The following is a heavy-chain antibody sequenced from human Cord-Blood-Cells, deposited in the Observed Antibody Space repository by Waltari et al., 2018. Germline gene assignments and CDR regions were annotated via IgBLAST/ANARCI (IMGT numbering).Heavy chain of an antibody. CDR1: GYTFTGYY. Sequence: QVQLVQSGAEVKKPGASVKVSCKVSGYTFTGYYMHWVRQAPGKGLEWMGWINPNSGGTNYAQKFQGRVTMTRDTSISTAYMELSRLRSDDTAVYYCARDSTTIFGVVIYYFDYWGQGTLVTVSS. V-gene: IGHV1-2*02. D-gene: IGHD3-3*01. CDR3: ARDSTTIFGVVIYYFDY. J-gene: IGHJ4*02. CDR2: INPNSGGT.